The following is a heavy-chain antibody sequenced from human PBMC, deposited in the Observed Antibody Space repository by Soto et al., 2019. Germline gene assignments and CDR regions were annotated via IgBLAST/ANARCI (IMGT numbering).Heavy chain of an antibody. CDR2: IYDSGST. Sequence: QVQLQESGPGLVKPSQTLSLTCTVSGGSISSGGYYLSWIRQHPGKGLEWIGYIYDSGSTYYNPHLQGRVTISVDTSKNQFSLKLRAVTAADTAVYYCARRRGAYCSSTSCYNDLYDPWGQGTLVTVSS. D-gene: IGHD2-2*02. CDR3: ARRRGAYCSSTSCYNDLYDP. CDR1: GGSISSGGYY. J-gene: IGHJ5*02. V-gene: IGHV4-31*03.